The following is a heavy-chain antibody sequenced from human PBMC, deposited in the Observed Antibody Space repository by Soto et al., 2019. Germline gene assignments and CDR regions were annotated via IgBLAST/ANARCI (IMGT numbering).Heavy chain of an antibody. D-gene: IGHD3-10*01. CDR2: IYWDDDK. CDR1: GFSLSSRGVG. J-gene: IGHJ5*02. Sequence: SGPTLVNPTQTLTLTCTFSGFSLSSRGVGVGWIRQPPGKALEWLALIYWDDDKRYSPSLKSRLTITKDTSKNQVVLTMTNIDPVDIATYYCAHRTHNSGDNWFDPWGQGTLVTVST. CDR3: AHRTHNSGDNWFDP. V-gene: IGHV2-5*02.